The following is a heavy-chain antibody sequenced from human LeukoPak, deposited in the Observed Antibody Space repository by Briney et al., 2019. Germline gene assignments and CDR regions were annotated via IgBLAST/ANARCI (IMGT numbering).Heavy chain of an antibody. D-gene: IGHD2-21*02. CDR3: ARDPKAYCGGDCYSQSFDY. CDR2: MNPNSGNT. V-gene: IGHV1-8*03. J-gene: IGHJ4*02. Sequence: ASVKVSCKASGYTFTSYDINWVRQATGQGLEWMGWMNPNSGNTGYAQKFQGRVTIARNTSISTAYMELSSLRSEDTAVYYCARDPKAYCGGDCYSQSFDYWGQGTLVTVSS. CDR1: GYTFTSYD.